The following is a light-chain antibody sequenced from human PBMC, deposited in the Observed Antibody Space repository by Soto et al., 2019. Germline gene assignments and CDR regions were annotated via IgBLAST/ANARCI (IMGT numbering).Light chain of an antibody. Sequence: EIVLTQSPGTLSLSPGERATLSCRASQSVSSNYLAWYQQKPGQAPRLLIYSASIRATGIPDRISGSGSGTDFTLIISRLEPEDFAVYYCQQYGSSPWTFGQGTKVEIK. CDR1: QSVSSNY. CDR2: SAS. CDR3: QQYGSSPWT. V-gene: IGKV3-20*01. J-gene: IGKJ1*01.